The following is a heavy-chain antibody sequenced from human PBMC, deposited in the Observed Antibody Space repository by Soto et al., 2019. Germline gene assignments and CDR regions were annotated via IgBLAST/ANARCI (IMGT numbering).Heavy chain of an antibody. CDR2: LYNSGST. V-gene: IGHV4-61*01. CDR1: GGSVSSGSYY. D-gene: IGHD5-18*01. Sequence: QVQLQESGPGLVKPSETLSLTCTVSGGSVSSGSYYWTWIRQPPGKGLEWIGCLYNSGSTNYNPAPLRRAHRSVDPSKHQSPRRLSSVTAADTAVYSCARHNRDSSGSSAYWGQGTLVTVSS. J-gene: IGHJ4*02. CDR3: ARHNRDSSGSSAY.